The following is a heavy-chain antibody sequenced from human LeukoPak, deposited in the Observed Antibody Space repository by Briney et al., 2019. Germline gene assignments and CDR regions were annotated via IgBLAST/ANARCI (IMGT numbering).Heavy chain of an antibody. Sequence: SGESLKTSCKGSGYSFTTYWIGWVRQMPGKGLEWMGSIYPGDSDTRYSPSFQGQVTISADKSISTAYLQWSSLKASDTAMYYCARRYCSSTSCYYFDYWGQGTLVTVSS. V-gene: IGHV5-51*01. J-gene: IGHJ4*02. D-gene: IGHD2-2*01. CDR2: IYPGDSDT. CDR3: ARRYCSSTSCYYFDY. CDR1: GYSFTTYW.